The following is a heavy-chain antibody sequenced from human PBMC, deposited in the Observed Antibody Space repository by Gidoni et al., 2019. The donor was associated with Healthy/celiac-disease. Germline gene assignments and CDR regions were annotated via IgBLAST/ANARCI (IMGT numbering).Heavy chain of an antibody. CDR2: ISGSGGST. V-gene: IGHV3-23*01. Sequence: EVQLLESGGGLVQPGGSLRLSWAASGFTFSSYAMSWVRQAPGKGLEWVSAISGSGGSTYYADSVKGRFTISRDNSKNTLYLQMNSLRAEDTAVYYCAKSFLEWLLRGHYYYYMDVWGKGTTVTVSS. D-gene: IGHD3-3*01. J-gene: IGHJ6*03. CDR3: AKSFLEWLLRGHYYYYMDV. CDR1: GFTFSSYA.